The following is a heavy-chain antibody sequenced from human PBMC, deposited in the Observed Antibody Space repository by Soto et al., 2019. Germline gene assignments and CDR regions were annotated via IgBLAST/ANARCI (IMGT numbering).Heavy chain of an antibody. J-gene: IGHJ4*02. Sequence: GGSLRLSCAASGFTFSGYAMHWVRQAPGKGLEWVAVISYDGSNKYYAVSVKGRFTISRDNSKNTLYLQMNSLRAEDTAVYYCARAGYSSSSGTGDYWGQGTLVTVSS. V-gene: IGHV3-30-3*01. CDR2: ISYDGSNK. CDR3: ARAGYSSSSGTGDY. CDR1: GFTFSGYA. D-gene: IGHD6-6*01.